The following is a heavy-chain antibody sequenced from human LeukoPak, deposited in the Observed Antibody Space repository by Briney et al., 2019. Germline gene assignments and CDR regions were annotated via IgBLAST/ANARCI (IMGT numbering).Heavy chain of an antibody. Sequence: ASVKVSCKASGYTFTSYDINWVRQATGQGLEWMGWMNPNSGNAGYAQKFQGRVTMTRNTSISTAYMELSSLRSEDTAVYYCARAVYSSSPEPFDYWGQGTLVTVSS. J-gene: IGHJ4*02. CDR2: MNPNSGNA. CDR3: ARAVYSSSPEPFDY. CDR1: GYTFTSYD. D-gene: IGHD6-6*01. V-gene: IGHV1-8*01.